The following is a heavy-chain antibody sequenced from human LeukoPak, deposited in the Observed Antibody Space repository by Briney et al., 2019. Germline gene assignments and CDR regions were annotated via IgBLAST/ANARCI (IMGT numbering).Heavy chain of an antibody. V-gene: IGHV3-21*01. J-gene: IGHJ4*02. CDR3: ARVGWGVMPLHLPSDY. Sequence: GGSLTLSCAASGFTFSSYSMNWVRQAPGKGLEWVSSISSSSSYIYYADSVKGRFTSSRDNAKDSLYLQMNSLRAEDTAVYYCARVGWGVMPLHLPSDYWGQGTLVTVSS. CDR2: ISSSSSYI. D-gene: IGHD3-16*01. CDR1: GFTFSSYS.